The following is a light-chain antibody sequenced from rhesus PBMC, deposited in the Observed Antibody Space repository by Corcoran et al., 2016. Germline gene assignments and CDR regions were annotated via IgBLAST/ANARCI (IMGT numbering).Light chain of an antibody. V-gene: IGKV1-22*01. J-gene: IGKJ1*01. CDR3: LQYSSSPRT. Sequence: DIQMTQSPSSLSASVGDTVTITCRASQRISSWLAWYQQKPGKAPNFMIYKAYRLQSGVPSRFSGSGSGTDFTLPISILQPEDFATYSCLQYSSSPRTFGQGTKVEIK. CDR1: QRISSW. CDR2: KAY.